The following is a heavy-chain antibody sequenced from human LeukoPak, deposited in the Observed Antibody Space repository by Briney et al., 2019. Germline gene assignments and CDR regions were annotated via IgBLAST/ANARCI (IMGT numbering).Heavy chain of an antibody. V-gene: IGHV3-30*18. D-gene: IGHD2-2*02. CDR2: ISYDGSNK. CDR3: AKDPGDIVVVPAAINDY. Sequence: GGSLRLSCAASGFTFSSYGMHWVRQAPGKGLEWVAVISYDGSNKYYADSVKGRFTISRDNSKNTLYLQMNSLRAEDTAVYYCAKDPGDIVVVPAAINDYWGQGTLVTVSS. J-gene: IGHJ4*02. CDR1: GFTFSSYG.